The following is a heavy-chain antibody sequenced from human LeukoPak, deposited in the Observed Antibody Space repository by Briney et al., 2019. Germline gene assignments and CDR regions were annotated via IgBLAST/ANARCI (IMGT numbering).Heavy chain of an antibody. D-gene: IGHD2-15*01. V-gene: IGHV3-21*01. Sequence: GGSLRLSCVASGFTFRTYSMNWVRQAPGKGLEWVSSISSNSSYIYYAPSLKGRFTISRDNARSSVFLQMNNLRVDDTAVYYCASPRYCSGGTCYGWAYWGQGTLVTVSS. CDR1: GFTFRTYS. CDR2: ISSNSSYI. CDR3: ASPRYCSGGTCYGWAY. J-gene: IGHJ4*02.